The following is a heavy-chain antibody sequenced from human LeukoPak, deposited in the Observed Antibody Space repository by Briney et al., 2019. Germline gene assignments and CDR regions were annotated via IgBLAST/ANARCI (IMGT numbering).Heavy chain of an antibody. J-gene: IGHJ4*02. V-gene: IGHV1-2*02. Sequence: GALVKVSCKASGYTFTDYYMHWVRQAPGQGLHWMGWINPNSGVTNYAPRFQGRVTMTRDTSISTAYMQLSGLTSDDTAMYYCARVSVIGWLPPQLWGQGTLVTVSS. CDR1: GYTFTDYY. CDR3: ARVSVIGWLPPQL. D-gene: IGHD6-19*01. CDR2: INPNSGVT.